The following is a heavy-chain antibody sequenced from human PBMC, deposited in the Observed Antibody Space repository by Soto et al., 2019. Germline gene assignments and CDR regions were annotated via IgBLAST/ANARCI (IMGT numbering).Heavy chain of an antibody. CDR2: ISRTGDSA. D-gene: IGHD3-22*01. CDR1: GFSFSDYA. CDR3: AKGPDGSGYYHNWFDS. J-gene: IGHJ5*01. Sequence: EVHLLESGGALVQPGGSLTLSCAASGFSFSDYAMSWVRQAPGKGLEWVSSISRTGDSAYYADSVKGRFAISRDRSKKRLSLQMNRLRVEDTAVYYCAKGPDGSGYYHNWFDSWGQGTLITVSS. V-gene: IGHV3-23*01.